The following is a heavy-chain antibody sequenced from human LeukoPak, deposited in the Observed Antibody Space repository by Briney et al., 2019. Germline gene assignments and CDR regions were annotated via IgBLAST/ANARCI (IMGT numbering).Heavy chain of an antibody. V-gene: IGHV4-59*08. CDR1: GGSISSYY. J-gene: IGHJ5*02. Sequence: PSETLSLTCIVSGGSISSYYWSWIRQPPGKGLEWIGYIYYSGSTNYNPSLKSRVTISVDTSKNQFSLKLSSVTAADTAVYYCARLYNWDNNWFDPWGQGTLVTVSS. D-gene: IGHD1/OR15-1a*01. CDR3: ARLYNWDNNWFDP. CDR2: IYYSGST.